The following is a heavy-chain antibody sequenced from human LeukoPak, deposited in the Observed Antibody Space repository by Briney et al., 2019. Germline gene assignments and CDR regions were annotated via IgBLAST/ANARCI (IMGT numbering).Heavy chain of an antibody. D-gene: IGHD3-22*01. CDR3: ARVTYYDSSGYYYAFDY. J-gene: IGHJ4*02. CDR1: GATIASHSW. V-gene: IGHV4/OR15-8*01. Sequence: SETLSLTCAVSGATIASHSWWSWVRQPPGKGLEWVGEVYHSGGANYNPSLKSRVTISVDTSKNQFSLKLSSVTAADTAVYYCARVTYYDSSGYYYAFDYWGQGTLVTVSS. CDR2: VYHSGGA.